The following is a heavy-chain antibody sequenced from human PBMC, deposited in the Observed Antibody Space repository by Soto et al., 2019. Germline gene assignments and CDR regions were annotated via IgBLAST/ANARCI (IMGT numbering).Heavy chain of an antibody. CDR1: GGSISSSNW. J-gene: IGHJ6*02. Sequence: QVQLQESGPGLVKPSGTLSLTCAVSGGSISSSNWWSWVRQPPGKGLEWIGEIYHSGSTNYNPSHKSRVPISVDKYKTQFALKLSSVTAADTAVYYFATVSGSYYYGIDVWGQGTTVTVSS. CDR3: ATVSGSYYYGIDV. V-gene: IGHV4-4*02. D-gene: IGHD1-26*01. CDR2: IYHSGST.